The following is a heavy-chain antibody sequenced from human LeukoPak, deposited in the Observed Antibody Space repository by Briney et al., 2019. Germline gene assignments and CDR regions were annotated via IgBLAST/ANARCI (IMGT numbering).Heavy chain of an antibody. CDR2: IYYSGST. CDR3: ARAGGSNYDWYFDL. D-gene: IGHD4-11*01. J-gene: IGHJ2*01. Sequence: SETLSLTCTVSGGSISSYYWSWIRQPPGKGLEWIGYIYYSGSTNYNPSLKSRVTISVDTSKNQFSLKLSSATAADTAVYYCARAGGSNYDWYFDLWGRGTLVTVSS. CDR1: GGSISSYY. V-gene: IGHV4-59*01.